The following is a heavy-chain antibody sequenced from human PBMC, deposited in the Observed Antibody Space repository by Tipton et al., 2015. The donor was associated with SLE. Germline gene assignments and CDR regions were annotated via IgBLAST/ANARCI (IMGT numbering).Heavy chain of an antibody. Sequence: TLSLTCGVYGGFFRDYFWSWIRQPPGKGLEWIGEINQYGNTNYNPSLKSRLTLSLDTSKNQFSLKMISVTAADTAVYYCARRYGTSFDYWDQGTLVTVSS. CDR1: GGFFRDYF. CDR3: ARRYGTSFDY. J-gene: IGHJ4*02. V-gene: IGHV4-34*01. CDR2: INQYGNT. D-gene: IGHD2-8*01.